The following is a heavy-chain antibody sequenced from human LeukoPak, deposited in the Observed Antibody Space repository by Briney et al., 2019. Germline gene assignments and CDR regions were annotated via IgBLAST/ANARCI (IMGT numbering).Heavy chain of an antibody. CDR2: ISTRNGDT. J-gene: IGHJ5*02. CDR3: ARDRRTRWLQSYNWFDP. CDR1: GHTFSNSA. Sequence: ASVKVSCKASGHTFSNSAITWVRQAPGQGLEWMGWISTRNGDTYYAQKFQGRVTMTRDTSISTAYMELSRLRSDDTAVYYCARDRRTRWLQSYNWFDPWGQGTLVAVSS. V-gene: IGHV1-2*02. D-gene: IGHD5-24*01.